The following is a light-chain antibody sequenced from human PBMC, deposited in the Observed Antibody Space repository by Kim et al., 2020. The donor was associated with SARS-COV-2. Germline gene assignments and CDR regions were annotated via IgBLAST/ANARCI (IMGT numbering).Light chain of an antibody. CDR2: GAT. CDR1: QSVSTN. Sequence: EIVMTQSPDTLSLSPGERASLSCRASQSVSTNIAWYQQEPGQAPRLLIYGATTRVIGIPARFSGSGSGTDFTLTISSLQTVDFAVYYCQQYENGPPRTFGQGTKVDIK. V-gene: IGKV3-15*01. J-gene: IGKJ1*01. CDR3: QQYENGPPRT.